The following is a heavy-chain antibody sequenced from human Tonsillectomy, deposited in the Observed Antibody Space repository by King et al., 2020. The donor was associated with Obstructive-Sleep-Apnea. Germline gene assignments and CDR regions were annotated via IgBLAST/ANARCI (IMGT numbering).Heavy chain of an antibody. CDR1: GLTFSSSA. CDR2: ISYDGGNK. D-gene: IGHD5-12*01. V-gene: IGHV3-30*04. J-gene: IGHJ4*01. CDR3: ARERVMSGLAY. Sequence: VQLVESGGGVVQPGRSLRLSCAASGLTFSSSAMHWVRQAPGKGLEWVAVISYDGGNKYYADSVKGRFTISRDNSKNTLFLQMNSLRGEDTAVYYCARERVMSGLAYWGHGTLVTVPS.